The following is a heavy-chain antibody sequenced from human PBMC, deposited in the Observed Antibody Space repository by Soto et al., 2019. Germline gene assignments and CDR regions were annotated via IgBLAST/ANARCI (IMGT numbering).Heavy chain of an antibody. D-gene: IGHD6-25*01. V-gene: IGHV4-59*01. CDR2: IYYSGGT. Sequence: SETLSLTCTVSGGSISDYYWSLIRQPPGKGLEWIGYIYYSGGTDYNPSLKSRVTISVDTSKNQFPLKLSSVTAADTAVYYCAGMYTSGWFDPWGQGTLVTVSS. CDR1: GGSISDYY. J-gene: IGHJ5*02. CDR3: AGMYTSGWFDP.